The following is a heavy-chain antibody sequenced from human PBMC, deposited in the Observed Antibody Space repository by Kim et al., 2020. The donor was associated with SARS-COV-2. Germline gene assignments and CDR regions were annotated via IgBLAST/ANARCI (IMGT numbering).Heavy chain of an antibody. Sequence: GGSLRLSCAASGFTFSSYSMNWVRQAPGKGLEWVSSISSSSSYIYYADSVKGRFTISRDNAKNSLYLQMNSLRAEDTAVYYCARGGFRVDRPLDYWGQGTLVTVSS. V-gene: IGHV3-21*01. CDR1: GFTFSSYS. CDR3: ARGGFRVDRPLDY. CDR2: ISSSSSYI. J-gene: IGHJ4*02. D-gene: IGHD3-10*01.